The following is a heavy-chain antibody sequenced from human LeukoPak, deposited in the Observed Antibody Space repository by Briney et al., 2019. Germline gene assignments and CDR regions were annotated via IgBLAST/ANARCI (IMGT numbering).Heavy chain of an antibody. CDR3: ARDPYSSSWTGLYYYYGMDV. Sequence: ASVKVSCKASGYTFTGYYMHWVRQAPGQGLAWMGWINPNSGGTNYAQKFQGRVTMTRDTSISTAYMELSGLRSDDTAVYYCARDPYSSSWTGLYYYYGMDVWGQGTTVTVSS. CDR1: GYTFTGYY. D-gene: IGHD6-13*01. J-gene: IGHJ6*02. V-gene: IGHV1-2*02. CDR2: INPNSGGT.